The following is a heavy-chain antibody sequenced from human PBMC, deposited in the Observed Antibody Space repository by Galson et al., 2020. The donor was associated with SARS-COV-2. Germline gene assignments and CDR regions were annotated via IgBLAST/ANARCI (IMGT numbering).Heavy chain of an antibody. Sequence: SETLSLTCTVSGGSISSGGYYWSWIRQHPGQGLEWIGYIYYSGSTYHNPSLKSRVTISVDTSKNQFSLKLSSVTAADTAVYYCARDVGSSWAADAFDIWGQGTMVTVSS. CDR2: IYYSGST. J-gene: IGHJ3*02. V-gene: IGHV4-31*03. D-gene: IGHD6-13*01. CDR1: GGSISSGGYY. CDR3: ARDVGSSWAADAFDI.